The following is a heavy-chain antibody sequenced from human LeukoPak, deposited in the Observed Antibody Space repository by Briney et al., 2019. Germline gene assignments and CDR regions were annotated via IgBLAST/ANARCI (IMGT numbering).Heavy chain of an antibody. CDR3: ARECCSSTSCYAWWFDP. V-gene: IGHV4-34*01. CDR1: GGSFSGYY. D-gene: IGHD2-2*01. J-gene: IGHJ5*02. Sequence: SETLSLTCAVYGGSFSGYYWSWIRQPPGKGLEWIGEINHSGSTNYNPSLKSRVSISVDTSKNQFSLKLSSVTAADTAVYYCARECCSSTSCYAWWFDPWGQGTLVTVSS. CDR2: INHSGST.